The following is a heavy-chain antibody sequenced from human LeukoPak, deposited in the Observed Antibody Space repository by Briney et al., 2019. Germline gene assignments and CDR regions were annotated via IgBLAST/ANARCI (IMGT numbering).Heavy chain of an antibody. Sequence: EASVKVSCKASGYTFTGYYMHWVRQAPGQGLEWMGWINPNSGGTNYAQKFQGWVTMTRDTSISTAYMELSRLRSDDTAVYYCARVSFEGYCSSTSCYPDYWGQGTLVTVSS. J-gene: IGHJ4*02. V-gene: IGHV1-2*04. D-gene: IGHD2-2*01. CDR1: GYTFTGYY. CDR2: INPNSGGT. CDR3: ARVSFEGYCSSTSCYPDY.